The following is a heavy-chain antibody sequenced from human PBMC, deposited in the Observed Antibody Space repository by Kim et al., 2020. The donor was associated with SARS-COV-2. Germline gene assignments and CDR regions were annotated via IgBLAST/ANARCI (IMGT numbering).Heavy chain of an antibody. Sequence: SVKVSCKASGGTFSSYAISWVRQAPGQGLEWMGRIIPILGIANYAQKFQGRVTITADKSTSTAYMELSSLRSEDTAVYYCAREGIAAAGTFFDYWGQGTLVTVSS. CDR3: AREGIAAAGTFFDY. V-gene: IGHV1-69*04. CDR1: GGTFSSYA. D-gene: IGHD6-13*01. CDR2: IIPILGIA. J-gene: IGHJ4*02.